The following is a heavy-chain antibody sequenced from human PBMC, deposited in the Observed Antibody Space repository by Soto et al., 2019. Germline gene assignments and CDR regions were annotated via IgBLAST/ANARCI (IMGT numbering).Heavy chain of an antibody. J-gene: IGHJ6*02. CDR1: GYSFTSHY. Sequence: ASVKVSCKAIGYSFTSHYMHWVRQAPGQGLEWMGTIYPGGVNIGYAQKFKGRVTMTKDTSTSTVYMELNSLRSEDTAVYYCARGGYYDHNWVQLRYYGLDVWGQGTSVTVSS. D-gene: IGHD3-16*01. CDR3: ARGGYYDHNWVQLRYYGLDV. V-gene: IGHV1-46*01. CDR2: IYPGGVNI.